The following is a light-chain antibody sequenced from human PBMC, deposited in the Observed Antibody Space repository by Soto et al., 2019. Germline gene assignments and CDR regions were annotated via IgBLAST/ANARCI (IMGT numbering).Light chain of an antibody. CDR1: SSDVGSYNL. J-gene: IGLJ2*01. Sequence: QSALTQPASVSGSPGQSITISCTGTSSDVGSYNLVSWYQQHPGKAPKLMIYEGSKRPSGVSNRFSGSKSGNTASLTISGLQAEDKADYYCCSYAGSSTGVVFGGGTKLTVL. V-gene: IGLV2-23*01. CDR2: EGS. CDR3: CSYAGSSTGVV.